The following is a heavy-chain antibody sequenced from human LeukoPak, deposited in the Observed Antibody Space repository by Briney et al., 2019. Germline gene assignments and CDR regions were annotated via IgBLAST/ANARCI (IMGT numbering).Heavy chain of an antibody. D-gene: IGHD1-1*01. CDR1: RFTFSHYS. J-gene: IGHJ4*02. Sequence: GGSLRLSCAASRFTFSHYSINWVRQAPGKGLEWVSSISSGSSYISYADSVEDRFATSRDNAKNSLYLQMNSLRAEDTAVYYCARDTNWFFDYWGQGILVTVSS. V-gene: IGHV3-21*01. CDR2: ISSGSSYI. CDR3: ARDTNWFFDY.